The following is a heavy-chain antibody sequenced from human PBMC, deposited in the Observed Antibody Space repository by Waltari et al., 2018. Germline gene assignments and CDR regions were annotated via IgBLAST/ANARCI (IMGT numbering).Heavy chain of an antibody. D-gene: IGHD3-3*01. CDR2: INSSDYI. CDR3: ARDPPIIWNGYPPSMDV. J-gene: IGHJ6*02. Sequence: EVQMVESGGGLVEPGGSLRLSCATSCFIFRSYSISWVRQTPGKGLEWGSSINSSDYIYYSDSVEGRFTISRDNAKQSLYLQMNSLRAEDTAVYYCARDPPIIWNGYPPSMDVWGQGTTVTVSS. V-gene: IGHV3-21*02. CDR1: CFIFRSYS.